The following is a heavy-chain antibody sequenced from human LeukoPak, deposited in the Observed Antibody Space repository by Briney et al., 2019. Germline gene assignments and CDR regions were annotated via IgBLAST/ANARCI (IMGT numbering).Heavy chain of an antibody. CDR1: GGSISSSSYY. V-gene: IGHV4-39*01. CDR3: ARHSEFLGD. D-gene: IGHD2/OR15-2a*01. Sequence: PSETLSLTCTVSGGSISSSSYYWGWIRQPPGKGLEWIGSIYYRGSTYYNPSLKSRVTISVDTSKNQFSLKLSSVTAADTAVYYCARHSEFLGDWGQGTLVTVSS. J-gene: IGHJ4*02. CDR2: IYYRGST.